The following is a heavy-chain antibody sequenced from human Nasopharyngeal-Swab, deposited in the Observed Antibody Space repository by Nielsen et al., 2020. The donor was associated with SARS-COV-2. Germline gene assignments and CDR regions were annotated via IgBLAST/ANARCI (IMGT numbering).Heavy chain of an antibody. CDR1: GASFSVYD. V-gene: IGHV4-59*01. Sequence: SQTLSLTCSVYGASFSVYDWSWIRQPPGKGLEWIGYISHKSGTNYNPSLKSRVTMFMDTSNNQFSLKLRSVTAADTAVYYCAKEGATGWFDPWGQGTLVTVSS. CDR2: ISHKSGT. J-gene: IGHJ5*02. CDR3: AKEGATGWFDP.